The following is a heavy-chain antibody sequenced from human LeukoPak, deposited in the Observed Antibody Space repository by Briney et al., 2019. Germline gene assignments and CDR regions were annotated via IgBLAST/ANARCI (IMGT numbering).Heavy chain of an antibody. CDR1: GGSISSYY. J-gene: IGHJ3*01. D-gene: IGHD3-22*01. CDR2: IYTSGST. Sequence: PSETLSLTCTVSGGSISSYYWSWIRQPAGKGLEWIGRIYTSGSTNYNPSLRSRVTVSVDTSKNQFSLKLNSVTAADTAVYYCARRPAYDSSGFDVWGQGTMVTVSS. V-gene: IGHV4-4*07. CDR3: ARRPAYDSSGFDV.